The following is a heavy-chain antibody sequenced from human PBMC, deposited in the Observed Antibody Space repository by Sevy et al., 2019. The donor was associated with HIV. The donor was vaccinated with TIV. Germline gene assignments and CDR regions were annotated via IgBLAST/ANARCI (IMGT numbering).Heavy chain of an antibody. D-gene: IGHD5-18*01. CDR1: GFTFDSYW. J-gene: IGHJ5*02. CDR2: VDIDGSRT. V-gene: IGHV3-74*01. Sequence: GGSLRLSCAASGFTFDSYWLHWVRQDPRKGLEWVSCVDIDGSRTEYADSVKGRFTISRDNAKNMLYLEMNSLRVEDTAEYYCARGTALGWFDPWGQGTHVTVSS. CDR3: ARGTALGWFDP.